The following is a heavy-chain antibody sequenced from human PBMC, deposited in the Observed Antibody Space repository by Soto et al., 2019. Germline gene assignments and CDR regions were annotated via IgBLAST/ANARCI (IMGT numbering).Heavy chain of an antibody. CDR3: ARVYCSSTSWYILPLYYYYGMDV. CDR2: ISSSSSYI. V-gene: IGHV3-21*01. J-gene: IGHJ6*02. D-gene: IGHD2-2*02. Sequence: GGSLRLSCAASGFTFSSYSMNWVRQAPGKGLEWVSSISSSSSYIYYADSVKGRFTISRDNAKNSLYLQMNSLRAEDTAVYYYARVYCSSTSWYILPLYYYYGMDVWGQGTTVTVAS. CDR1: GFTFSSYS.